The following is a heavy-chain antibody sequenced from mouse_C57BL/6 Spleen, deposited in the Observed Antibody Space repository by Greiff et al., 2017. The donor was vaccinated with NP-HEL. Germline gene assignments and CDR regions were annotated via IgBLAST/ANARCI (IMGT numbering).Heavy chain of an antibody. CDR3: ARSRGDDLRWYFDV. CDR1: GYTFTDYY. CDR2: IGPGSGST. J-gene: IGHJ1*03. V-gene: IGHV1-77*01. Sequence: VQLLQSGAGLVKPGASVKISCKASGYTFTDYYITWVQQRPGQGLEWIGKIGPGSGSTYYNEKFKGKGILTADKSSNTAYMQLSSLTSEDSAVYFGARSRGDDLRWYFDVWGTGTTVTVAS.